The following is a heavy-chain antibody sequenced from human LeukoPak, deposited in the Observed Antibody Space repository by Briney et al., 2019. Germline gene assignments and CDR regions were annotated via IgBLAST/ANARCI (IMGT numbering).Heavy chain of an antibody. CDR1: GFTFSSYW. Sequence: GGSLRLSCAASGFTFSSYWMHWVRQAPGKGLVWVSRINTDGSSTSYADSVKGRFTISRDNAKNTLYLQMNSLRAEDTAVYYCAREVSPFWSGYYTAYYYYYMDVWGKGTTVTVSS. CDR2: INTDGSST. J-gene: IGHJ6*03. D-gene: IGHD3-3*01. CDR3: AREVSPFWSGYYTAYYYYYMDV. V-gene: IGHV3-74*01.